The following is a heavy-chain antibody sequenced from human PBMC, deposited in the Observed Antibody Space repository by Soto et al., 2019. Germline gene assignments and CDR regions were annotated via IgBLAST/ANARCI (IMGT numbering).Heavy chain of an antibody. D-gene: IGHD5-12*01. CDR2: IYYSGST. Sequence: SETLSLTCTVSGGSISSSSYYWGWIRQPPGKGLEWIGSIYYSGSTYYNPSLKSRVTISVDTSKNQFSLKLSSVPAADTAVYYCARLSRARWEDGYNYYDYGMDFWGQGTTVTVSS. CDR3: ARLSRARWEDGYNYYDYGMDF. CDR1: GGSISSSSYY. V-gene: IGHV4-39*01. J-gene: IGHJ6*02.